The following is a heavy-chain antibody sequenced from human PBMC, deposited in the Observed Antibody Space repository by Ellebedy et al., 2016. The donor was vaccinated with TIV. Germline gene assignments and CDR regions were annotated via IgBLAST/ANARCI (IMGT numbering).Heavy chain of an antibody. CDR3: Y. CDR1: GFSFSSYA. Sequence: GESLKISCAASGFSFSSYAMSWVRQAPGKGLEWVSGIVGSGAQKYADSVKGRFTIPRDNAKNSLYLQMNSLYCSRGIAAVMYWGQGTLVTVS. V-gene: IGHV3-23*05. CDR2: IVGSGA. D-gene: IGHD6-13*01. J-gene: IGHJ4*02.